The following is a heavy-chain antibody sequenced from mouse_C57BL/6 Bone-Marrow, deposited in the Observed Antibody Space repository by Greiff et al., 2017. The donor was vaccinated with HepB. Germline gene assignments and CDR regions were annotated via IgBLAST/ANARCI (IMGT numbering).Heavy chain of an antibody. V-gene: IGHV1-81*01. CDR1: GYTFTSYG. Sequence: VKLVESGAELARPGASVKLSCKASGYTFTSYGISWVKQRTGQGLEWIGEIYPRSGNTYYNEKFKGKATLTADKSSSTAYMELRSLTSEDSAVYVCASGRQYYCSSSFDYWGQGTTLTVSS. D-gene: IGHD1-1*01. J-gene: IGHJ2*01. CDR2: IYPRSGNT. CDR3: ASGRQYYCSSSFDY.